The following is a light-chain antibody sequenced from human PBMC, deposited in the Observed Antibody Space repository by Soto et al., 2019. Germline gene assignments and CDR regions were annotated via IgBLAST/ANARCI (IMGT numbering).Light chain of an antibody. CDR1: QSISSW. J-gene: IGKJ1*01. CDR2: KAS. Sequence: DIQMTQSPSTLSASVGDRVTITCRASQSISSWLAWYQQKPGKAPKLLIYKASSLESGVPSRFSGSGSGTEFTLPISSLQPDDFATYYCQPYNSYSRTFGQGTKVEIK. CDR3: QPYNSYSRT. V-gene: IGKV1-5*03.